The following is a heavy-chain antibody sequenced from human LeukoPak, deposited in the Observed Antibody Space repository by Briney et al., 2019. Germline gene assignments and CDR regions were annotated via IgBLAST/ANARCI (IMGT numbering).Heavy chain of an antibody. CDR1: GFTFSSYA. CDR3: AKDGPYYYDSSGYYN. D-gene: IGHD3-22*01. V-gene: IGHV3-30*04. Sequence: GRSLRLSCAASGFTFSSYAIHWVRQAPGKGLEWVAVISYDGSNKYYADSVKGRFTISRDNSKNTLYLQMNSLRAEDTAVYYCAKDGPYYYDSSGYYNWGQGTLVTVSS. CDR2: ISYDGSNK. J-gene: IGHJ4*02.